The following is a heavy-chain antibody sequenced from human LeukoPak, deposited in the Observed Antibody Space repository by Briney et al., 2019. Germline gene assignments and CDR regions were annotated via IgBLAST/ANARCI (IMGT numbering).Heavy chain of an antibody. Sequence: SETRSLTCTVSGASISSFYWSWIRQPPGKGLEWIGYIYYSGSTNYNPSLKSRVTISVHTSKNQFSLKLSSVTAADTAVYYCAAQPDYWGQGTLVTVSS. J-gene: IGHJ4*02. CDR1: GASISSFY. V-gene: IGHV4-59*01. CDR2: IYYSGST. CDR3: AAQPDY. D-gene: IGHD1-14*01.